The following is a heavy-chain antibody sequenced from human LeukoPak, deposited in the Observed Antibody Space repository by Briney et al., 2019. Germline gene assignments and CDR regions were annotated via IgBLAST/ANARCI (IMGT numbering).Heavy chain of an antibody. Sequence: GRSVRLSCPASGFTFSSYGMHWVGQAPGKGLAGVAVISYDGSNKYYADPVKSRFTISRDNSKNTLYLQMNSVRAEDTAVYYCAKDVPDWSSGWATIYYYYYYGMDVWGQGTTVTVSS. CDR3: AKDVPDWSSGWATIYYYYYYGMDV. D-gene: IGHD6-19*01. J-gene: IGHJ6*02. V-gene: IGHV3-30*18. CDR1: GFTFSSYG. CDR2: ISYDGSNK.